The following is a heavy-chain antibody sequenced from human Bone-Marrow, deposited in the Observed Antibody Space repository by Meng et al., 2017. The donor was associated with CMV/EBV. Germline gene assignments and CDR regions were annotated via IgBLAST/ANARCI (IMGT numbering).Heavy chain of an antibody. V-gene: IGHV3-23*01. CDR2: ISGSGGST. D-gene: IGHD7-27*01. J-gene: IGHJ4*02. CDR3: AKDRQGLTGAFDY. CDR1: GFTFSSYA. Sequence: GESLKISCAASGFTFSSYAISWVRQAPGKGLEWVSAISGSGGSTYYADSVKGRFTISRDNSKNTLYLQMNSLRAEDTAVYYCAKDRQGLTGAFDYWGQGTLVTVSS.